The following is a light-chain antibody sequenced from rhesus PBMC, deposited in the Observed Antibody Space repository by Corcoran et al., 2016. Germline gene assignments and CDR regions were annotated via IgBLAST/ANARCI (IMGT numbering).Light chain of an antibody. Sequence: DIQMTQSPSSLSAFVGDRVTITCRASENVTNYLNWYHQKPGKAPEFLIYRASTLQTGVPTRFTGSGSGTECFLTISSLQPEDVGTYYCQHGYGTPFTFGPGTKLDIK. J-gene: IGKJ3*01. CDR3: QHGYGTPFT. V-gene: IGKV1-74*01. CDR1: ENVTNY. CDR2: RAS.